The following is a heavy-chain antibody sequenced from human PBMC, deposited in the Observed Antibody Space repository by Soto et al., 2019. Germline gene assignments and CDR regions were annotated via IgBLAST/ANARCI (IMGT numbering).Heavy chain of an antibody. CDR2: IIPIFGTA. CDR3: ARVRYQKLRYFDWLLPYYYGMDV. D-gene: IGHD3-9*01. CDR1: GGTFSSYA. J-gene: IGHJ6*02. V-gene: IGHV1-69*01. Sequence: QVQLVQSGAEVKKPGSSVKVSCKASGGTFSSYAISWVRQAHGQGLEWMGGIIPIFGTANYAQKFQGRVTITADESTSTAYMELSSLRSEDTAVYYCARVRYQKLRYFDWLLPYYYGMDVWGQGTTVTVSS.